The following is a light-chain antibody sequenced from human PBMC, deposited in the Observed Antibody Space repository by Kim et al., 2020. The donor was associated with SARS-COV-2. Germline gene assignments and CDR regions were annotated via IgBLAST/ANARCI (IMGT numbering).Light chain of an antibody. CDR3: QAWDSSTAFYD. CDR2: QDS. J-gene: IGLJ1*01. Sequence: SYELTQPPSVSVSPGQTASITCSGDKLGDKYACWYQQKPGQSPVLVIYQDSKRPSGIPERFSGSNSGNTGTLTISGTQAMDEADYYCQAWDSSTAFYDFG. CDR1: KLGDKY. V-gene: IGLV3-1*01.